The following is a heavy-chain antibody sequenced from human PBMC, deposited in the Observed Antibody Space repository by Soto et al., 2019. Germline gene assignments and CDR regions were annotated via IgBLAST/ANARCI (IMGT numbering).Heavy chain of an antibody. J-gene: IGHJ5*02. V-gene: IGHV4-59*12. D-gene: IGHD3-9*01. CDR2: IYYSGST. Sequence: SETLSLTCTVSGGSISSYYWSWIRQPPGKGLEWIGYIYYSGSTYYNPSLKSRVTISVDTSKNQFSLKLSSVTAADTAVYYCARGDYDILTGPNWFDPWGQGTLVTVSS. CDR1: GGSISSYY. CDR3: ARGDYDILTGPNWFDP.